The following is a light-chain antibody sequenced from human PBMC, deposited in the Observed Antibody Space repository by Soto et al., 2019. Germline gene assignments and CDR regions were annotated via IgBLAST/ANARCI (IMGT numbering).Light chain of an antibody. CDR1: QSVSSSY. Sequence: EIVLTQSPGTLSLSPGERATLSCRASQSVSSSYLAWYQQKPGQAPRLLIYGASTRATDMPGTFSGSGSGTDFTLTITRLQPEDFAVYYCQQYGRSPWTSGQGTKVDIK. V-gene: IGKV3-20*01. CDR3: QQYGRSPWT. J-gene: IGKJ1*01. CDR2: GAS.